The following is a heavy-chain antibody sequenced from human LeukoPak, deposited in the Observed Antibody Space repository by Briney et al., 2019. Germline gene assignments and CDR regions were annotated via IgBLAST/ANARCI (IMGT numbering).Heavy chain of an antibody. CDR2: FYVGGAT. Sequence: GGSLRLSCAVSGFSVTNNYMSWVRQAPGKGLEWVSVFYVGGATYYADSVKGRFTISRENGENSLFLQLNSLRTGDTAVYYCVRALYNSGQFDPWGQGTLVTVSS. V-gene: IGHV3-53*01. CDR3: VRALYNSGQFDP. D-gene: IGHD5-12*01. CDR1: GFSVTNNY. J-gene: IGHJ5*02.